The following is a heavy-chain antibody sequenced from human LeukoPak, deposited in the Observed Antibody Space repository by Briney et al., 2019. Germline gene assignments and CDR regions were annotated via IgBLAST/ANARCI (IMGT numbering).Heavy chain of an antibody. CDR3: ARGEPDYHSSGYNDY. V-gene: IGHV1-46*01. CDR1: GYTFTSYY. D-gene: IGHD3-22*01. J-gene: IGHJ4*02. CDR2: INPSGGST. Sequence: ASVKVSCKASGYTFTSYYMHWVRQAPGQGLEWMGIINPSGGSTSYAQKFQGRVTMTRDTSTSTVYMELSSLRSEDTAVYYCARGEPDYHSSGYNDYWGQGTLVTVSS.